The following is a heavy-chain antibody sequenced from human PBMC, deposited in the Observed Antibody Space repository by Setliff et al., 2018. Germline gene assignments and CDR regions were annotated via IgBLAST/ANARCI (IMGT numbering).Heavy chain of an antibody. J-gene: IGHJ4*02. V-gene: IGHV4-4*07. CDR3: ARTLLLSPYYFDY. Sequence: SETLSLTCTVSGGSINNYHWNWIRQPAGKGLEWIGRIYTSGSTNYNPSLRSRVTISVDTSKNQFSLKLSSVTAADTAVYYCARTLLLSPYYFDYWGQGTLVTVSS. D-gene: IGHD2-21*01. CDR1: GGSINNYH. CDR2: IYTSGST.